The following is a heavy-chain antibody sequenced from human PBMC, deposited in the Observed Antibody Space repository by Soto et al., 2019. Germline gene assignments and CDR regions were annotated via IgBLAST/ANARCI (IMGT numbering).Heavy chain of an antibody. J-gene: IGHJ4*01. D-gene: IGHD6-19*01. CDR3: ARGHHNNGWGYFDY. CDR1: GFTFSSNA. V-gene: IGHV3-33*01. CDR2: IWSYGSKQ. Sequence: QVQLMESGGGVVQPGRSLRLSFAASGFTFSSNAIHWVRQETGKVLEWVAIIWSYGSKQFYAESVKGRFTISRDNSKNTLYLQMYSLRVEDTAVYYCARGHHNNGWGYFDYWGHGSLVTVSS.